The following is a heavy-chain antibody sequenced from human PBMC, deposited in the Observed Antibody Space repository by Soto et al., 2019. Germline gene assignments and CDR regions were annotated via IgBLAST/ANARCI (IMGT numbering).Heavy chain of an antibody. Sequence: EVQLVENGGDLIQPGGSLRLSCAASGFTVSSDSMTWVRQAPGKGLEWISIIYSDNNTDYADSVKGRFSISRDTSKNILYLQMNSLRAEDTAEYYCARHYSAMGVWGQGTTVTVSS. V-gene: IGHV3-53*02. CDR3: ARHYSAMGV. J-gene: IGHJ6*02. CDR2: IYSDNNT. CDR1: GFTVSSDS.